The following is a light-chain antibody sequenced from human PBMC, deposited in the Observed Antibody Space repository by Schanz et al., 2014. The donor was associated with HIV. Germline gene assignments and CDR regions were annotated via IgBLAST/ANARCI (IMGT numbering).Light chain of an antibody. V-gene: IGKV1-16*01. CDR1: QSISIY. Sequence: DIQMTQSPSSLSASVGDRVTITCRASQSISIYLNWYQQKPGKAPKLLISAASSLQSGVPSRFSGSGSGTEFTLTISSLQPDDFATYYCQQYNSYPWTFGQGTKVEIK. CDR3: QQYNSYPWT. CDR2: AAS. J-gene: IGKJ1*01.